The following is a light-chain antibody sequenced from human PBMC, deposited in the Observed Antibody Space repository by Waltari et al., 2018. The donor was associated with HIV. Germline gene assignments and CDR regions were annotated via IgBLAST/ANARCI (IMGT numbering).Light chain of an antibody. CDR3: YSTDSSGNPL. Sequence: SYELTQPPSVSVSPGQTARITCSGDALPTKHAYWYQQKSGQAPMLVIYEDSKRPSEIPERFSGSSSGTMATLTISGAQVEDEADYYCYSTDSSGNPLFGGGTKLTVL. V-gene: IGLV3-10*01. J-gene: IGLJ2*01. CDR1: ALPTKH. CDR2: EDS.